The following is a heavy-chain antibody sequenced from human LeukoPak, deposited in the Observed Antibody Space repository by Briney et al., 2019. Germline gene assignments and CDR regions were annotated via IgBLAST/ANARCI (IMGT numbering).Heavy chain of an antibody. V-gene: IGHV3-48*03. CDR1: GFTFSSYE. CDR3: ARCRATALYYYYYYMDV. J-gene: IGHJ6*03. Sequence: GGSRRLSCAASGFTFSSYEMNWVRQAPGKGLEWVSYISSSGSSIYYADSVKGRFTISRDNAKNSLYLQMNSLRAEDTAVYYCARCRATALYYYYYYMDVWGKGTTVTVSS. CDR2: ISSSGSSI. D-gene: IGHD5-12*01.